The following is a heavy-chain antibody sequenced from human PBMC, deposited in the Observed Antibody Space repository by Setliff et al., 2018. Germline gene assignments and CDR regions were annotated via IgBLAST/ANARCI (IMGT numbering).Heavy chain of an antibody. CDR3: GRDAYHSSSSYYDY. CDR2: IIPILGIA. Sequence: GASVKVSCKASGGTFSSYAISWVRQAPGQGLEWMGGIIPILGIANYAQKFQGRVTITADKSTSTAYMELSSLRSEDTAVYYCGRDAYHSSSSYYDYWGQGTLVTVSS. V-gene: IGHV1-69*10. J-gene: IGHJ4*02. D-gene: IGHD6-13*01. CDR1: GGTFSSYA.